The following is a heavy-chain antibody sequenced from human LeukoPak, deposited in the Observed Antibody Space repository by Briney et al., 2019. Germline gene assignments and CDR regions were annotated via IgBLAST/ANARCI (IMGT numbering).Heavy chain of an antibody. CDR3: ARGGVLGYCSSTSCPPSNVFDI. J-gene: IGHJ3*02. Sequence: SVHVSSTAPGGTFTRYAITWLRQAPGQALTWIPWIIPIIHTANDAQKFQGRVTITTDESTSTAYMELSSLKSEYTAVYYCARGGVLGYCSSTSCPPSNVFDIWGQGTMVTVSS. CDR1: GGTFTRYA. V-gene: IGHV1-69*05. D-gene: IGHD2-2*01. CDR2: IIPIIHTA.